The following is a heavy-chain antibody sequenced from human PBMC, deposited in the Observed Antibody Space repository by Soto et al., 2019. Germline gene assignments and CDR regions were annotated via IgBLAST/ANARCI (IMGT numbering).Heavy chain of an antibody. D-gene: IGHD1-26*01. J-gene: IGHJ4*02. CDR3: ARLRSGSYYDY. V-gene: IGHV3-23*01. Sequence: EVQLLESGGGLVQPGGSLRLSCAASGFTFSSYAMRWVRQAPGKGLEWVSAISGSADSTYYADSVKGRFTISRDNSKNTLYLQMISLRPEDTAVYYCARLRSGSYYDYWGQGTLVTVCS. CDR2: ISGSADST. CDR1: GFTFSSYA.